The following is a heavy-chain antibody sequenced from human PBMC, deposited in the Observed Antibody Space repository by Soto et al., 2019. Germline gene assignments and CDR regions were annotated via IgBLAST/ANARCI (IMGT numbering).Heavy chain of an antibody. Sequence: GASVKVSCKASGYTFTSYGISWVRQAPGQGLEWMGWISAYNGNTNYAQKLQGRVTMTTDTSTSTAYMELRSLRSDDTAVYYCAREQIFGVVIISYYYYGMDVWGQGTTVTVSS. J-gene: IGHJ6*02. V-gene: IGHV1-18*04. CDR3: AREQIFGVVIISYYYYGMDV. D-gene: IGHD3-3*01. CDR1: GYTFTSYG. CDR2: ISAYNGNT.